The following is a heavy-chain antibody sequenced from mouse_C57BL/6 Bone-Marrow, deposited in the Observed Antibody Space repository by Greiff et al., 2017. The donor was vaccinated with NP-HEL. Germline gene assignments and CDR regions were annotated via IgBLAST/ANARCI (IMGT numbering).Heavy chain of an antibody. V-gene: IGHV14-4*01. CDR2: IDPENGDT. D-gene: IGHD1-1*01. CDR1: GFNIKDDY. Sequence: VQLQQSGAELVRPGASVKLSCTASGFNIKDDYMHWVKQRPEQGLEWIGWIDPENGDTEYASKFQGKATITADTSSNTAYLQLSSLTSEDTAVYYCNTTAYHYYGSSYGFAYWGQGTLVTVSA. CDR3: NTTAYHYYGSSYGFAY. J-gene: IGHJ3*01.